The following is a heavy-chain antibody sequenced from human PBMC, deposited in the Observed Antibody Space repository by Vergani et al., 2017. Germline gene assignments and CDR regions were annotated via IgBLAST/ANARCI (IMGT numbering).Heavy chain of an antibody. Sequence: QVQLQESGPGLVKPSETLSLTCTVSGGSISSYYWSWIRQPPGKGLEWIGYIYYSGSTNYNPSLKSRVTISVDTSKNQFSLKLSSVIAADTAVYYCATQTSNDYGDYEGLGYYFDYWGQGTLVTVSS. J-gene: IGHJ4*02. CDR2: IYYSGST. CDR3: ATQTSNDYGDYEGLGYYFDY. D-gene: IGHD4-17*01. CDR1: GGSISSYY. V-gene: IGHV4-59*08.